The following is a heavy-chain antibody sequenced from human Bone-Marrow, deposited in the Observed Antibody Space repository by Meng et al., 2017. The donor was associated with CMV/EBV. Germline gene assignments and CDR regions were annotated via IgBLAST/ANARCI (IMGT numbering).Heavy chain of an antibody. CDR3: AGGDGTTESWLDP. CDR1: GGTFRNFA. CDR2: IIPTFGAV. V-gene: IGHV1-69*01. D-gene: IGHD1-7*01. J-gene: IGHJ5*02. Sequence: ASGGTFRNFAVKWGRRAPGQGLEWMGGIIPTFGAVNYAQKFKGRVTITADESTGTAYMEVTSLRSEDTAVYYCAGGDGTTESWLDPWGQGTLVTVSS.